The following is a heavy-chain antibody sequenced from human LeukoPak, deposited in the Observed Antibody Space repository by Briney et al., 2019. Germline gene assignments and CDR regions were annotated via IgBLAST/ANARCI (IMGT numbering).Heavy chain of an antibody. CDR1: GFTFSSYE. CDR3: AREGYYDRSGYYSASGYYYGMDV. V-gene: IGHV3-48*03. D-gene: IGHD3-22*01. CDR2: ISSSGSTR. Sequence: GGSLRLSCAASGFTFSSYEMNWVRQAPGKGLEWVSYISSSGSTRYYADSVKGRFTISRDNAKNSLYLQMNSLRAEDTAVYYCAREGYYDRSGYYSASGYYYGMDVWGQGTTVTVSS. J-gene: IGHJ6*02.